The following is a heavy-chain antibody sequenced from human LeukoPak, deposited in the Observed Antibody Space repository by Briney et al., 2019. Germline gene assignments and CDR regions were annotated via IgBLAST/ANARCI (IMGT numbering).Heavy chain of an antibody. Sequence: PGGSLRLSCASSGCSFSSYGMHWVRQAPGKGLEWVAVIWYDGSTKYYADSVQGRFAISRDNSKNTLYLQMNTLRAEDTAVYYCARSLRDSSGYYFDHWGQGTLVTVSS. CDR1: GCSFSSYG. CDR3: ARSLRDSSGYYFDH. V-gene: IGHV3-33*01. J-gene: IGHJ4*02. CDR2: IWYDGSTK. D-gene: IGHD3-22*01.